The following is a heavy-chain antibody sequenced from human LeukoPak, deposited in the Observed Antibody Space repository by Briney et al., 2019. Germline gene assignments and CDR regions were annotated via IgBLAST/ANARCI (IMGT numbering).Heavy chain of an antibody. J-gene: IGHJ3*02. CDR3: ARDYSRDGFDI. D-gene: IGHD2-21*01. CDR2: IYNSETT. V-gene: IGHV4-59*13. Sequence: SETLSLTCSVSGGSISIYYWNWIRQPPGKGLEWIGNIYNSETTTINPSLKSRVTMSVDTSKSQFSLKLSDVTPADTAFYYCARDYSRDGFDIWGQGKLVIVSS. CDR1: GGSISIYY.